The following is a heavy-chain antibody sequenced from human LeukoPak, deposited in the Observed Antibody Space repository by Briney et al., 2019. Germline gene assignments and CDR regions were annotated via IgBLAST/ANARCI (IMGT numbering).Heavy chain of an antibody. CDR1: GGSISDNY. CDR2: AYYSGHT. J-gene: IGHJ4*02. V-gene: IGHV4-59*08. D-gene: IGHD2-15*01. CDR3: ARHPFATPFDY. Sequence: PSETLSLTCTVSGGSISDNYWSLIRQPPGKGLEWIGYAYYSGHTNYNSSLKSRVTMSLDTSKSQFSLRLSSVTAADTAVYFCARHPFATPFDYWGPGTLVTVSS.